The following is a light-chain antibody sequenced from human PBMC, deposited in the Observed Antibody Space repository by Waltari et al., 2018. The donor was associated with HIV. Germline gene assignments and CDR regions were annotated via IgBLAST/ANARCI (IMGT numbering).Light chain of an antibody. CDR1: SSNLGSNY. V-gene: IGLV1-47*01. J-gene: IGLJ3*02. CDR3: AAWDDSLSGWV. Sequence: QSVLTQPPSASGTPGQRVTISCSGSSSNLGSNYVYWYHQLPGTAPKLLIYRNKPRPSGVPDRFSDSKSGTSASLAISGLRSEDEADYYCAAWDDSLSGWVFGGGTKLTVL. CDR2: RNK.